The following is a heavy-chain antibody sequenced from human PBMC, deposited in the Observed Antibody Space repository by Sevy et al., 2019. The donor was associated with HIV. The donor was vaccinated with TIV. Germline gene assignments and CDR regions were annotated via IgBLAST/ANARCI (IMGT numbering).Heavy chain of an antibody. CDR1: GFTFSSDE. Sequence: GGSLRLSCAASGFTFSSDEMTWVRQAPGKGLEWISYIDSSGTSIYYAYSVLGRFTVSRDNAKNSLFLQMNSLRAEDTAVYYCARNYLDSSGSVLSYYYYMDVWGKGTTVTVSS. V-gene: IGHV3-48*03. J-gene: IGHJ6*03. D-gene: IGHD3-22*01. CDR3: ARNYLDSSGSVLSYYYYMDV. CDR2: IDSSGTSI.